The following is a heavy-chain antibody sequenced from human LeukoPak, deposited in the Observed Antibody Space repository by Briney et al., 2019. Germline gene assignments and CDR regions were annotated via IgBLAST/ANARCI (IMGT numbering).Heavy chain of an antibody. J-gene: IGHJ4*02. CDR3: ARDPPWGGSYFNTFLY. CDR1: GFTFSSYS. Sequence: GGSLRLSCAASGFTFSSYSMNWVRQAPGKGLEWDSSISSSSSYIYYADSVKGRFTISRDNAKNSLYLQMNSLRAEDTAVYYCARDPPWGGSYFNTFLYWGQGTPVTVSS. V-gene: IGHV3-21*01. D-gene: IGHD1-26*01. CDR2: ISSSSSYI.